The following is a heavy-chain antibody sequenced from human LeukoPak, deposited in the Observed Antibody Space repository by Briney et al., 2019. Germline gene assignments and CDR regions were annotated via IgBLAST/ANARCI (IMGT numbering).Heavy chain of an antibody. V-gene: IGHV4-39*01. CDR3: ARHPSLYDSSGYAFDY. J-gene: IGHJ4*02. CDR1: GGSISSSSYY. Sequence: SETLSLTCTVSGGSISSSSYYWGWIRQPPGKGLEWIGSIYYSGSTYYNPSLKSRVTISVDTSKNQFSLKLSSVTAADTAVYYCARHPSLYDSSGYAFDYWGQGTLVTVSS. D-gene: IGHD3-22*01. CDR2: IYYSGST.